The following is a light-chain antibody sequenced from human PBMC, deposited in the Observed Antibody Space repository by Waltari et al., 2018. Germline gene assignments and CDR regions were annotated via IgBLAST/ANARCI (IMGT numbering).Light chain of an antibody. CDR1: GGHRGYA. CDR3: QTWASGLYV. V-gene: IGLV4-69*01. J-gene: IGLJ1*01. CDR2: VTSDGRQ. Sequence: QLVLTQSPSASASPGASVKLTCTLSGGHRGYAIAWHQQHPEKGPRFLMKVTSDGRQNKGDGIPDRFSGSSSGAERYLTISSLQSEDESDYYCQTWASGLYVFGTGTKVTVV.